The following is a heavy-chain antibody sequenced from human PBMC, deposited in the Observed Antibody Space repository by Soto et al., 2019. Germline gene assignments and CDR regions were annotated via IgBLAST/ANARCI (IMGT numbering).Heavy chain of an antibody. CDR2: ISYDGSNK. J-gene: IGHJ4*02. V-gene: IGHV3-30*18. Sequence: QVQLVESGGGVVQPGRSLRLSCAASGFTFSSYGMHWVRQAPGKGLEWVAVISYDGSNKYYADSVKGRFNISRDNSKNTLYLQMNSLRAEDTAVYYCAKEHRYYYDSSGYQGYWGQGTLVTVSS. D-gene: IGHD3-22*01. CDR1: GFTFSSYG. CDR3: AKEHRYYYDSSGYQGY.